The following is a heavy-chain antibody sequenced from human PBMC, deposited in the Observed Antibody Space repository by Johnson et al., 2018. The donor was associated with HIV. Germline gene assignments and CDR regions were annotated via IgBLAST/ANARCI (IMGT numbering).Heavy chain of an antibody. CDR1: GFTVSSNY. CDR3: ARDFVAFGECTAFDI. Sequence: VQLVESGGGLIQPGGSLRLSCAASGFTVSSNYMSWVRQAPGKGLEWVSGIRWNSGSIGYADSVKGRFTIPRDNAKNFLYLQMNSLRPEDTALYYCARDFVAFGECTAFDIWGQGTMVTVSS. J-gene: IGHJ3*02. CDR2: IRWNSGSI. D-gene: IGHD3-10*01. V-gene: IGHV3-9*01.